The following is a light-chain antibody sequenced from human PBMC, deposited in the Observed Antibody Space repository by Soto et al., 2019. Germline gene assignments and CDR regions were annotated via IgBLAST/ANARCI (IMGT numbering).Light chain of an antibody. CDR2: EVN. CDR1: SSDVGGYKY. CDR3: SSYAGINNLGV. V-gene: IGLV2-8*01. J-gene: IGLJ1*01. Sequence: QSALTQPPSASGSPGQSVTISCTGTSSDVGGYKYVSWYQQHPGKAPKLMIFEVNNRPSGVPDRFSGSKSGNTASLTVSGLQAEAEADYYCSSYAGINNLGVFGPGTKLTVL.